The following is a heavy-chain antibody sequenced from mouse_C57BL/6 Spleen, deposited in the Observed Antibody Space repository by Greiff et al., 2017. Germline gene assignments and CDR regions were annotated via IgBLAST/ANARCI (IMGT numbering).Heavy chain of an antibody. Sequence: VQLQQPGTELVKPGASVKLSCKASGYTFTSYWMHWVKQRPGQGLEWIGNINPSNGGTNYNEKFKSKATLTVDKSSSTAYMQLSSLTSEDSAVYYCARWGYYGYGWFAYWGQGTLVTVSA. V-gene: IGHV1-53*01. CDR2: INPSNGGT. CDR1: GYTFTSYW. J-gene: IGHJ3*01. D-gene: IGHD2-2*01. CDR3: ARWGYYGYGWFAY.